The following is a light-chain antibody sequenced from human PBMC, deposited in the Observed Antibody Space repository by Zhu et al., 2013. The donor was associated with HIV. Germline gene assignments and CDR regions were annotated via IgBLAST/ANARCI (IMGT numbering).Light chain of an antibody. Sequence: DLQLTQSPSFLSASIGDRVTITCRASQGITKSLAWYQQKPGQAPKVLIYDASTLQSGVPSRFSGSGSGTEFTLTISSLQPDDFATYYCQQYNSYSTFGQGTKLEIK. J-gene: IGKJ2*01. V-gene: IGKV1-9*01. CDR1: QGITKS. CDR2: DAS. CDR3: QQYNSYST.